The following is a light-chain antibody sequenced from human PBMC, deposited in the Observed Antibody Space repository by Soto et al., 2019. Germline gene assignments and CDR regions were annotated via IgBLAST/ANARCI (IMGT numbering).Light chain of an antibody. Sequence: QSALTQPPSSSGSPGQSVSISCTGTSSDIGAYNYVSWYQQYPGKAPKLMIFEVSKRPSGVPDRFSGSKSGNTASLTVSGLQAEDEADYSCCSYAGSNNLIFGTGTRSPS. V-gene: IGLV2-8*01. J-gene: IGLJ1*01. CDR3: CSYAGSNNLI. CDR2: EVS. CDR1: SSDIGAYNY.